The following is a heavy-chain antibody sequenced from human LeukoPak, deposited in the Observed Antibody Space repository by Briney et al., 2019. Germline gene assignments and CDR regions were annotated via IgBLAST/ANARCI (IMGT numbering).Heavy chain of an antibody. CDR1: GFTFRNYG. Sequence: GGSLRLSCAASGFTFRNYGMHWVRQAPGKGLEWVAVTSHDGSNKYYIDSVKGRCTISRDNSKDTLYLQMNSLRPEDTAVYYCAELGITMIGGVWGKGTTVTISS. J-gene: IGHJ6*04. CDR2: TSHDGSNK. CDR3: AELGITMIGGV. V-gene: IGHV3-30*18. D-gene: IGHD3-10*02.